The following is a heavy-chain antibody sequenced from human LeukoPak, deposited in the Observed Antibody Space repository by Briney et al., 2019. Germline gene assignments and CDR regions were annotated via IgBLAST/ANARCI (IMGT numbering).Heavy chain of an antibody. CDR3: ARHGTGTGYPLDY. CDR2: GHYSGTT. V-gene: IGHV4-59*08. J-gene: IGHJ4*02. CDR1: GVSINSHY. D-gene: IGHD3/OR15-3a*01. Sequence: SETLPLTCTVSGVSINSHYWSWIRQSPGKGLEWIAYGHYSGTTNYNPSLKSRVTISLDTSKNQFSLKLTSVSAADTAMYYCARHGTGTGYPLDYWGLGTLVTVSS.